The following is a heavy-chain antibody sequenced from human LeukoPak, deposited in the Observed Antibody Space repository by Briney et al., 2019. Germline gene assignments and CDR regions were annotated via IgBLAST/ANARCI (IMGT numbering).Heavy chain of an antibody. D-gene: IGHD4-17*01. V-gene: IGHV3-7*01. CDR3: ARIATVPTGGFDY. J-gene: IGHJ4*02. CDR2: IKQDGSEK. CDR1: GFTFSSYW. Sequence: GGSLRLSCSASGFTFSSYWMSWVRQAPGKGLEWVANIKQDGSEKYYVDSVKGRFTISRDNAKNSLYLQMNSLRAEDTAVYYCARIATVPTGGFDYWGQGTLVTVSS.